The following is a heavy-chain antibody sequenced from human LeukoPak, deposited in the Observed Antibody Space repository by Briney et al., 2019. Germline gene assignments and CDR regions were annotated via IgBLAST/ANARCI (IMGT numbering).Heavy chain of an antibody. CDR3: ARSHYGSGSHDAFDI. CDR1: VYTFTSYG. CDR2: ISAYNGNT. D-gene: IGHD3-10*01. V-gene: IGHV1-18*01. J-gene: IGHJ3*02. Sequence: ASVKVSCKASVYTFTSYGISWVRPAPGQGREWMGWISAYNGNTNYAQNLQGRGTMTTDTYTSTAYMEQRSLRSDDTAVYYCARSHYGSGSHDAFDIWGQGTMVTVSS.